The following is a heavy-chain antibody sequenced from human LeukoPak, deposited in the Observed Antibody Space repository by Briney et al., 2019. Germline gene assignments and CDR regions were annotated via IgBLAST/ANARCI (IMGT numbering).Heavy chain of an antibody. CDR1: GFTFSNYG. CDR3: ARDLGDISGNWRSSVLGY. D-gene: IGHD3-22*01. V-gene: IGHV3-21*01. Sequence: PGGSLRLSCTVSGFTFSNYGMNWVRQAPGKGLEWLSYITNSGSFTHHTDSVRGRFTISRDNAKNSLFLQMNSLRAEDTGVYYCARDLGDISGNWRSSVLGYWDQGTLVTVSS. J-gene: IGHJ4*02. CDR2: ITNSGSFT.